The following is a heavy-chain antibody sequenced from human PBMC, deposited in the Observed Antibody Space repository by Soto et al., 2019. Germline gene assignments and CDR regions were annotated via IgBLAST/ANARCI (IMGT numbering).Heavy chain of an antibody. V-gene: IGHV1-3*01. CDR1: GYTFTSYA. CDR3: ARGSPTTGPDYYYYGMDV. D-gene: IGHD4-17*01. J-gene: IGHJ6*02. Sequence: QVQLVQSGAEVKKPGASVKVSCKASGYTFTSYAMHWVRQAPGQRLEWMGWINAGNGNTKYSQKFQGRVTITRDTSASTAYMELSSLRSEDTAVYYCARGSPTTGPDYYYYGMDVWGQGTTVTVSS. CDR2: INAGNGNT.